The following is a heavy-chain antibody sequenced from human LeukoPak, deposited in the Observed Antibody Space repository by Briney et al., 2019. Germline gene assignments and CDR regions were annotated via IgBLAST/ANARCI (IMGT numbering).Heavy chain of an antibody. J-gene: IGHJ4*02. Sequence: PSETLSLTCTVSGGSISSGGYYWSWIRQHPGKGLEWIGYIYTSGSTNYNPSLKSRVTMSVDTSKNQFSLKLSSVTAADTAVYYCARKFSYGLFDYWGQGTLVTVSS. CDR2: IYTSGST. V-gene: IGHV4-61*08. D-gene: IGHD5-18*01. CDR1: GGSISSGGYY. CDR3: ARKFSYGLFDY.